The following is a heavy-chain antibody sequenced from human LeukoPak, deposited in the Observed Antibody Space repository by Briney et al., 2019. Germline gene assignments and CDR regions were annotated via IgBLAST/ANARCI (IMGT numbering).Heavy chain of an antibody. D-gene: IGHD2-21*01. CDR2: LIPIFGTA. J-gene: IGHJ4*02. CDR1: GGTFSSYA. Sequence: ASVKVSCKASGGTFSSYAISWVRQAPGQGLEWMGGLIPIFGTANYAQKFQGRVTITTDESTSTAYMELSSLRSEDTAVYYCAIYSSCGGDCYSDYWGQGTLVTVSS. CDR3: AIYSSCGGDCYSDY. V-gene: IGHV1-69*05.